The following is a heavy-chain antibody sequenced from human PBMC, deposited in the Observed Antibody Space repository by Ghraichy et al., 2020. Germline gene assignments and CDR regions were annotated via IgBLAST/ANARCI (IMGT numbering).Heavy chain of an antibody. Sequence: GGSLRLSCAASGFTVSSNYMSWVRQAPGKGLEWVSVIYSGGSTYYADSVKGRFTISRDNSKNTLYLQMNSLRAEDTAVYYCARVPLYGFLYYYYGMDVWGQGTTVTVSS. CDR2: IYSGGST. J-gene: IGHJ6*02. CDR1: GFTVSSNY. D-gene: IGHD4-17*01. V-gene: IGHV3-66*02. CDR3: ARVPLYGFLYYYYGMDV.